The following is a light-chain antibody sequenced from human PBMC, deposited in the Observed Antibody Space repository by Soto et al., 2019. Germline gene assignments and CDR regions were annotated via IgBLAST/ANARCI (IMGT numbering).Light chain of an antibody. Sequence: DVVMTQTPLSLSVTPGQPASISCRSTQSLLHTDGETYLYWYLQRPGQPPQRLISESVNRFSGVSDRFSGSGSGTYFSLKNSRMEAEDVGVYYCMQTIELPYTFGQGTKLEI. CDR3: MQTIELPYT. J-gene: IGKJ2*01. V-gene: IGKV2D-29*01. CDR2: ESV. CDR1: QSLLHTDGETY.